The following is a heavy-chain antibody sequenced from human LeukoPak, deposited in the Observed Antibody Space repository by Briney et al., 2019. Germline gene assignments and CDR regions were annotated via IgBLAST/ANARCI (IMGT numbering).Heavy chain of an antibody. CDR3: ARGKRRSAFDI. CDR2: ILYSGST. V-gene: IGHV4-39*02. D-gene: IGHD6-25*01. CDR1: SGSIINSNYY. Sequence: SETLSLTCTVSSGSIINSNYYWGWIRQPPGKGLEWIGSILYSGSTDYNPSLKSRVTISVDTSKNQFSLKLNSVTAADTAVYYCARGKRRSAFDIWGQGTMVTVSS. J-gene: IGHJ3*02.